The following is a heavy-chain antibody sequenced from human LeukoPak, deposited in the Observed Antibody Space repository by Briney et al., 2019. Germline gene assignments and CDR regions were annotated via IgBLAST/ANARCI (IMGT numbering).Heavy chain of an antibody. Sequence: GGSLRLSCAASGFTFSSYWMSWVRQAPWKGLEWVANIKQDGSEKYYVVSVKGRFTISRDNAKNSLYLQMNSLRAEDTAVYYCARIANVAYCGGDCYSDYFDYWGQGTLVTVSS. CDR1: GFTFSSYW. V-gene: IGHV3-7*01. CDR3: ARIANVAYCGGDCYSDYFDY. CDR2: IKQDGSEK. J-gene: IGHJ4*02. D-gene: IGHD2-21*02.